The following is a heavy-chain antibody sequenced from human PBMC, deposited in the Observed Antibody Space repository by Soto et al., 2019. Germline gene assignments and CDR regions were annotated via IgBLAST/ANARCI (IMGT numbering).Heavy chain of an antibody. CDR2: ISYDGSNK. Sequence: QVQLVESGGGVVQPGRSLRLSCAASGFTFSSYGMHWVRQAPGKGLEWVAVISYDGSNKYYADSVKGRFTISRDNSKNTLYLQMNSLRAEDTGVYYCARSCGMDVWGQGTTVTVSS. J-gene: IGHJ6*02. V-gene: IGHV3-30*03. CDR1: GFTFSSYG. CDR3: ARSCGMDV.